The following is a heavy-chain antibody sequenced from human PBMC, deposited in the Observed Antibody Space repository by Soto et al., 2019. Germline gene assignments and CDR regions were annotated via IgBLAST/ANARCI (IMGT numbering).Heavy chain of an antibody. CDR3: AVSSHPSYYYYYMDV. V-gene: IGHV1-8*01. CDR2: MNPNSGNT. J-gene: IGHJ6*03. CDR1: GYTFTSYD. Sequence: ASVKVSCKASGYTFTSYDINWVRQATGQGLEWMGWMNPNSGNTGYAQKFQGRGNMTRNTSLRTAYIELSSLRSEDTAVYYCAVSSHPSYYYYYMDVWGKGTTVTVSS.